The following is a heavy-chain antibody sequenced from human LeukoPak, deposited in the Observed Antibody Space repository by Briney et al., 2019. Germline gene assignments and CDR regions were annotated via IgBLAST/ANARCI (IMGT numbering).Heavy chain of an antibody. D-gene: IGHD3-16*01. CDR2: IRSKAYGGTT. CDR3: TRGGLPGLYYGMDV. J-gene: IGHJ6*02. V-gene: IGHV3-49*03. CDR1: GFIFGNYV. Sequence: GGSLRLSCTTSGFIFGNYVMSWFRQVPGKGLEWVGFIRSKAYGGTTEYAASVKGRFTISRDDSKSIAYLQMNSLKTEDTAVYYCTRGGLPGLYYGMDVWGQGTTVTVSS.